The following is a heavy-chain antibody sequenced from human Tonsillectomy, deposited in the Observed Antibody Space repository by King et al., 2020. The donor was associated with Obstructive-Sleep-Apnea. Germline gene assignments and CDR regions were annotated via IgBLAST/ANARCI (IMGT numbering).Heavy chain of an antibody. CDR1: AYSISSGLY. Sequence: QLQESGPGLVKPSETLSLTCTVSAYSISSGLYWGWIRQPPGKGLEWIGCIYHSGSTYSNPSLKSRVTISVDTSKNQFSLKLRSVTAADTAVYYCARGLGVEYNWCDPWGQGTLVIVSA. CDR2: IYHSGST. D-gene: IGHD3-16*01. CDR3: ARGLGVEYNWCDP. J-gene: IGHJ5*02. V-gene: IGHV4-38-2*02.